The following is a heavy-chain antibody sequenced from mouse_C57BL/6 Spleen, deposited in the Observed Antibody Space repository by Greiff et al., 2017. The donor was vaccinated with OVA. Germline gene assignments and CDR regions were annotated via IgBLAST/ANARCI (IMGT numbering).Heavy chain of an antibody. J-gene: IGHJ4*01. Sequence: EVQLQQSGPELVKPGASVKIPCKASGYTFTDYNMDWVKQSPGKSLEWIGDINPNNGGTIYNQKFKGKATLTVDKSSSTAYMELRSLTSEDTAVYYCARKAQATDAMDDWGQGTTVTVSS. CDR1: GYTFTDYN. CDR2: INPNNGGT. CDR3: ARKAQATDAMDD. V-gene: IGHV1-18*01. D-gene: IGHD3-2*02.